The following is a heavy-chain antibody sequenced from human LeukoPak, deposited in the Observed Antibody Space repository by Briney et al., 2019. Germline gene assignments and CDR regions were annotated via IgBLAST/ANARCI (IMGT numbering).Heavy chain of an antibody. CDR3: ARTTAADQGFYYYFRMDV. Sequence: ASETLSLKGTVSTGSICSYYWSWIRQPQGKRRVWFGYVYYGGTTNYNTSLRRRATISVDSSKDQFSLKLSSVAAADAAVYYCARTTAADQGFYYYFRMDVWGKGTTVTVSS. CDR2: VYYGGTT. J-gene: IGHJ6*04. CDR1: TGSICSYY. D-gene: IGHD6-13*01. V-gene: IGHV4-59*01.